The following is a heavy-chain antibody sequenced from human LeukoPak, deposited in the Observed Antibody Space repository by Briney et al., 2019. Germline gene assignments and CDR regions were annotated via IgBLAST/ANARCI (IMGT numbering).Heavy chain of an antibody. CDR3: ARGHDYFDY. CDR1: GDSISSGDY. J-gene: IGHJ4*02. CDR2: IYYSGNT. V-gene: IGHV4-30-4*08. Sequence: PSETLSLTCTVSGDSISSGDYWSWIRQPPGKGLEWIGYIYYSGNTYYNPSLQSRVTISVDTSKNQFSLNLSSVTAADTAVFYCARGHDYFDYWGQGTLVTVSS.